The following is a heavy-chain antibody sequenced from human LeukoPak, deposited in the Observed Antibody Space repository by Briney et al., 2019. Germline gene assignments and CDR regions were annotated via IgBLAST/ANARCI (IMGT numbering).Heavy chain of an antibody. V-gene: IGHV3-33*01. CDR1: GFTFSSYG. D-gene: IGHD3-22*01. Sequence: GGSLRLSCAASGFTFSSYGMHWVRQAPGKGLEWVAVIWYDGSNKYYADSVKGRFTISRDNSKNTLYLQMNSLRAEDTAVYYCARVMTSGYYLRYYYYYYMDVWGKGTTVTVSS. CDR3: ARVMTSGYYLRYYYYYYMDV. CDR2: IWYDGSNK. J-gene: IGHJ6*03.